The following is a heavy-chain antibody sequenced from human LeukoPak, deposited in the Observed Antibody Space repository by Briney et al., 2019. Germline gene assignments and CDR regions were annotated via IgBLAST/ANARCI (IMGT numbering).Heavy chain of an antibody. Sequence: EASVKVSCKASGGTFSSYAISWVRQAPGQGLERMGGIIPIFGTANYAQKFQGRVTITADESTSTAYMELSSLRSEDTAVYYCARSEDIVVVPAAPLYYYYGMDVWGQGTTVTVSS. V-gene: IGHV1-69*13. CDR3: ARSEDIVVVPAAPLYYYYGMDV. J-gene: IGHJ6*02. CDR1: GGTFSSYA. D-gene: IGHD2-2*01. CDR2: IIPIFGTA.